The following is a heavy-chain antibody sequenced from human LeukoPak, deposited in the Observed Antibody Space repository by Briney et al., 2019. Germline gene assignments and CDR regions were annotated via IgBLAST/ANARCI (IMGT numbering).Heavy chain of an antibody. V-gene: IGHV3-15*01. J-gene: IGHJ4*02. CDR2: IKPRADGGTT. CDR3: TPGTDTYAGGN. CDR1: GFTFSRAW. Sequence: PGGSLRLSCAASGFTFSRAWMTWVRQAPGKGLEWVGRIKPRADGGTTVYAAPVKGRFTISRDDSKNILYLQMNSLETEDTAVYYCTPGTDTYAGGNWGQGTLVTVSS. D-gene: IGHD3-16*01.